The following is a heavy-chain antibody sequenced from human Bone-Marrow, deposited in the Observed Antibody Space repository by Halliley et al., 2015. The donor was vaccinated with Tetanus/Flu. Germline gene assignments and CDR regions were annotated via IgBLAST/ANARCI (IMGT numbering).Heavy chain of an antibody. D-gene: IGHD3-3*01. CDR2: IYSSGSA. J-gene: IGHJ6*02. V-gene: IGHV4-59*01. Sequence: IGFIYSSGSATYNPSLKGRLILSLDPSKNQVSLTLSSVPAADTAVYYCARDRPYDFFPLGVAVWGHGTTVTVSS. CDR3: ARDRPYDFFPLGVAV.